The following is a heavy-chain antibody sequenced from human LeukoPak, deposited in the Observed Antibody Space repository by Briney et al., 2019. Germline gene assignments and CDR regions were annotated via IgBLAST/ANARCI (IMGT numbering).Heavy chain of an antibody. Sequence: SETLSLTCTVSGGSISSSNYYWGWIRQPPGKGLEWIGSIYYSGSTYYNPSLKSRVTMSIDTSKNQFSLNLNSVTAADTAVYYCAGHTLGTYNWFDPWGQRTLVTVSS. CDR3: AGHTLGTYNWFDP. CDR1: GGSISSSNYY. J-gene: IGHJ5*02. CDR2: IYYSGST. V-gene: IGHV4-39*01.